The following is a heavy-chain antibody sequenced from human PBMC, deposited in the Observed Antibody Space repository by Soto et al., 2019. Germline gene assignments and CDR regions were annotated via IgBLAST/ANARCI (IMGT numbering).Heavy chain of an antibody. CDR2: ISSSGSII. CDR1: GFTFSDYY. CDR3: ARDFDYYDTSGYYYGLFDY. V-gene: IGHV3-11*01. D-gene: IGHD3-22*01. J-gene: IGHJ4*02. Sequence: LRLSCAASGFTFSDYYMSWIRQAPGKGLEWVSYISSSGSIIYYADSVKGRFTISRDNAKNSLYLLMNSLRADDTAVYYCARDFDYYDTSGYYYGLFDYWGQGTLVTVSS.